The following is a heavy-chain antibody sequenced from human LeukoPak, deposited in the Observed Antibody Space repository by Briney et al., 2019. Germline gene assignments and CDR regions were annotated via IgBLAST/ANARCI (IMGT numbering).Heavy chain of an antibody. Sequence: GGSLRLSCAASGFTFSSYAMDWVRQAPGEGLEWVSGIGGSGDGTYYADSVKGRFIISRDNAKNTLYLQVNNLRAEDTAVYYCARGPNSNWSGLDFWGQGTLLTVSS. J-gene: IGHJ4*02. CDR2: IGGSGDGT. CDR3: ARGPNSNWSGLDF. CDR1: GFTFSSYA. D-gene: IGHD6-6*01. V-gene: IGHV3-23*01.